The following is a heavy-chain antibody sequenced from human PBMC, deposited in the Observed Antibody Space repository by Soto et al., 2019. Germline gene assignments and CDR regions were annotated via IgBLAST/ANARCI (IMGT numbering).Heavy chain of an antibody. CDR3: AKRGRYYGSGSYIYYYYGMDV. CDR1: GFTFSSYS. CDR2: ISSSSSTI. J-gene: IGHJ6*02. D-gene: IGHD3-10*01. V-gene: IGHV3-48*02. Sequence: EVQLVESGGGLVRPGGSLRLSCAASGFTFSSYSMNWVRQAPGKGLEWVSYISSSSSTIYYADSVKGRFTISRDNAKNSLYLQMNSLRDEDTAVYYCAKRGRYYGSGSYIYYYYGMDVWGQGTTVTVSS.